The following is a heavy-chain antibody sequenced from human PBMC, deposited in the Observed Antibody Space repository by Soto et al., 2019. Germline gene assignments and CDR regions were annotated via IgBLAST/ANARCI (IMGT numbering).Heavy chain of an antibody. CDR1: GGSFSGYY. Sequence: LSLTCAVYGGSFSGYYWSWIRQPPGKGLEWIGEINHSGSTNYNPSLKSRVTISVDTSKNQFSLKLSSVTAADTAVYYCARAFKGFWSGYKMTAAFDSWGQGT. CDR3: ARAFKGFWSGYKMTAAFDS. D-gene: IGHD3-3*01. V-gene: IGHV4-34*01. J-gene: IGHJ3*02. CDR2: INHSGST.